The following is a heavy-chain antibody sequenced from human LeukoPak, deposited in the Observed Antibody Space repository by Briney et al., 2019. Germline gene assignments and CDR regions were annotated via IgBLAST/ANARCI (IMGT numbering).Heavy chain of an antibody. V-gene: IGHV4-38-2*02. CDR3: ASLTWDRGSSTSGVQGDYYYYYMDV. CDR1: NYSISTDYY. J-gene: IGHJ6*03. CDR2: MYHSGST. D-gene: IGHD2-2*01. Sequence: SETLSLTCTVSNYSISTDYYWGWIRQPPGKGLEWIGTMYHSGSTYYNPSLKSRVTISVDTSKNQFSLKLSSVTAADTAVYYCASLTWDRGSSTSGVQGDYYYYYMDVWGKGTTVTVSS.